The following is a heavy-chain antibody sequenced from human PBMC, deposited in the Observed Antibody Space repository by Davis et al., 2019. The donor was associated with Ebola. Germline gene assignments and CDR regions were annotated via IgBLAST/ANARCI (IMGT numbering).Heavy chain of an antibody. Sequence: KVSCKGSGYSFTSYWISWVRQMPGKGLEWMGRIDPSDSYTNYSPSFQGHVTISADKSISTAYLQWSSLKASDTAMYYCARWGGYGGDYYYYGMDVWGQGTTVTVSS. J-gene: IGHJ6*02. CDR2: IDPSDSYT. V-gene: IGHV5-10-1*01. CDR1: GYSFTSYW. D-gene: IGHD3-16*01. CDR3: ARWGGYGGDYYYYGMDV.